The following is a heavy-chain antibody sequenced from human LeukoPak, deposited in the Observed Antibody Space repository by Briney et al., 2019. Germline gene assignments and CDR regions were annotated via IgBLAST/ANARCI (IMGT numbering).Heavy chain of an antibody. CDR1: GFTFSSYW. CDR3: ARVVSLGLGMPYYGMDV. CDR2: INSDGSST. J-gene: IGHJ6*02. D-gene: IGHD3-16*01. V-gene: IGHV3-74*01. Sequence: AGGSLRLSCAASGFTFSSYWMHWVRRAPGKGLVWVSRINSDGSSTSYADSVKGRFTISRDNAKNTLYLQMNSLRAEDTAVYYCARVVSLGLGMPYYGMDVWGQGTTVTVSS.